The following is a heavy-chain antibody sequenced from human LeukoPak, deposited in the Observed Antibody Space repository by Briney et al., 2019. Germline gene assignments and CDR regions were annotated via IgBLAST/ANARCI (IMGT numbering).Heavy chain of an antibody. J-gene: IGHJ6*03. CDR1: GFTFSSYS. Sequence: PGGSLRLSCAASGFTFSSYSMNWVRQAPGKGLEWVSVIYSGGSTYYADSVKGRFTISRDNSKNTLYLQMNILRAEDTAVYYCARLYDSSGYYDRRYYYYYYMDVWGKGTTVTVSS. CDR2: IYSGGST. D-gene: IGHD3-22*01. CDR3: ARLYDSSGYYDRRYYYYYYMDV. V-gene: IGHV3-53*01.